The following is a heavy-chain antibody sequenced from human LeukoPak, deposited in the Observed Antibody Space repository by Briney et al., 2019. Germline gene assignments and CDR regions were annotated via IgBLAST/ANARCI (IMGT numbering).Heavy chain of an antibody. CDR3: ARVYCSGGSCYSNPFYYYGMDV. Sequence: GGSLRLSCAASGFTFSSYSMNWVCQAPGKGLEWVSSISSSSSYIYYADSVKGRFTISRDNAKNSLYLQMNSLRAEDTAVYYCARVYCSGGSCYSNPFYYYGMDVWGQGTTVTVSS. J-gene: IGHJ6*02. CDR1: GFTFSSYS. CDR2: ISSSSSYI. D-gene: IGHD2-15*01. V-gene: IGHV3-21*01.